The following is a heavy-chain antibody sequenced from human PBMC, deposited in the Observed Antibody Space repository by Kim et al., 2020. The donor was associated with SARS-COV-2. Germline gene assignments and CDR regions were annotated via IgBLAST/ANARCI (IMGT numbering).Heavy chain of an antibody. D-gene: IGHD3-16*01. V-gene: IGHV4-34*01. Sequence: SETLSLTCAVYGGSFSGYYWSWIRQPPGKGLEWIGEINHSGSTNYNPSLKSRVTISVDTSKNQFSLKLSSVTAADTAVYYCARGGGIDELDPPKYYFDYWGQGTLVTVSS. CDR3: ARGGGIDELDPPKYYFDY. CDR2: INHSGST. J-gene: IGHJ4*02. CDR1: GGSFSGYY.